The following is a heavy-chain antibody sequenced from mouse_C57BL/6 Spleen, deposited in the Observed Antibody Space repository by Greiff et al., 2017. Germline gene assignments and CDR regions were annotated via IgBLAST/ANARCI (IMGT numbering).Heavy chain of an antibody. CDR1: GYTFTSYW. V-gene: IGHV1-50*01. J-gene: IGHJ3*01. Sequence: VQLQQPGAELVKPGASVKLSCKASGYTFTSYWMQWVKQRPGQGLEWIGEIDPSDSYTNYNQKFKGKATLTVDTSSSTADMQLSSLTSEDSAVYYCAREAYWGQGTLVTVSA. CDR3: AREAY. CDR2: IDPSDSYT.